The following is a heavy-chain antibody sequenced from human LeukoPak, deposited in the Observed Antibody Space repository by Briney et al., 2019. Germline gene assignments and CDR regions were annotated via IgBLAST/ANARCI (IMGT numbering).Heavy chain of an antibody. CDR2: ISGSGGST. Sequence: PGGSLRLSCAASGFTFNGYAMSWVRQAPGKGLEWVSAISGSGGSTYYADSVKGRFTISRDTSKYTLYLQMNSLRAEDTAVYYCAKGTSSGILRYFDWLFNWFDPWGQGTLVTVSS. CDR1: GFTFNGYA. D-gene: IGHD3-9*01. V-gene: IGHV3-23*01. CDR3: AKGTSSGILRYFDWLFNWFDP. J-gene: IGHJ5*02.